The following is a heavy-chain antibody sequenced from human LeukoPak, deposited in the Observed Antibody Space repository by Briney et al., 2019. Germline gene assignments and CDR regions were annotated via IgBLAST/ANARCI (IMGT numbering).Heavy chain of an antibody. D-gene: IGHD5-12*01. CDR1: GGSISSYY. Sequence: PSETLSLTCTVSGGSISSYYGRWIRQPPGKGLEWIGYIYSSGSTNYSPSLKSRVTISVDTSKNQFSLKLYSVTAADTAVYYCARRYSGYGNAFDIWGQGTMVTVSS. CDR2: IYSSGST. V-gene: IGHV4-59*08. J-gene: IGHJ3*02. CDR3: ARRYSGYGNAFDI.